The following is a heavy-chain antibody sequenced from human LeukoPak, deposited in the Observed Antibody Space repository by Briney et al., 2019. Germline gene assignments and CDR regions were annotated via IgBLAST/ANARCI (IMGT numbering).Heavy chain of an antibody. V-gene: IGHV3-21*04. D-gene: IGHD2-15*01. Sequence: PGGALRLSCAASGFTSSSYSMNCVRQALERGLEWVSSISSSSSYIYYGDSLKGRFTVSRDNAKNSLYLQMNSLRAEDTAVYYCATPRGYCRGGSCFPFDHWGQGTLVTVSS. CDR2: ISSSSSYI. CDR1: GFTSSSYS. CDR3: ATPRGYCRGGSCFPFDH. J-gene: IGHJ4*02.